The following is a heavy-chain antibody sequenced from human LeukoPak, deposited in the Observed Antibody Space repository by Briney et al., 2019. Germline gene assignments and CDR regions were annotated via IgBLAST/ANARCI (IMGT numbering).Heavy chain of an antibody. Sequence: PGGSLRLSCAASGFTFSSYSMNWVRQAPGKGLEWVSSISSSSSYIYYADSVKGRFTISRDNAKNSLYQQMNRLRAEDTAVYYCARVTSSYGREDYWGQGTLVTVSS. CDR2: ISSSSSYI. V-gene: IGHV3-21*01. CDR3: ARVTSSYGREDY. J-gene: IGHJ4*02. D-gene: IGHD5-18*01. CDR1: GFTFSSYS.